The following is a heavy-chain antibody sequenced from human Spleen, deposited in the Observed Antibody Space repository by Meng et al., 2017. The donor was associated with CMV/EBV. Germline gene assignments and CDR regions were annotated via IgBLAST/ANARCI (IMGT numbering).Heavy chain of an antibody. J-gene: IGHJ4*02. V-gene: IGHV1-2*02. D-gene: IGHD5-18*01. CDR3: ARELESYGHPRYGY. CDR1: GYTFTGYY. CDR2: INPNSGGT. Sequence: QVQLGQCGAEVKKPGASVKVSCKASGYTFTGYYMHWVRQAPGQGLEWMGWINPNSGGTNYAQKFRGRVTMTRDTSISTAYMELSRLRSDDTAVYYCARELESYGHPRYGYWGQGTLVTVSS.